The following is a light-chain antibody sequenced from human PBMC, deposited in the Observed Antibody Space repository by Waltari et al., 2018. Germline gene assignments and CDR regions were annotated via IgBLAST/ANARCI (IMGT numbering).Light chain of an antibody. CDR3: QQYNNWPPWT. CDR2: GAS. V-gene: IGKV3-15*01. CDR1: QGVSSN. J-gene: IGKJ1*01. Sequence: EIVMTQSPATLSVSPGERATLSCTASQGVSSNLAWYRQKPGQAPRLLIYGASTRATGIPARFSGSGSGTEFTLTISSLQSEDFAVYYCQQYNNWPPWTFGQGTKVEIK.